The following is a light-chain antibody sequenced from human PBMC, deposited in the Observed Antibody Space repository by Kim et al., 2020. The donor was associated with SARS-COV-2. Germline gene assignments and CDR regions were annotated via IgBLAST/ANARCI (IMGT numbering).Light chain of an antibody. J-gene: IGKJ4*01. CDR1: QSVASY. Sequence: SLSPGERVTLSRRASQSVASYLAWYQQKPGQAPRLLIYDASNRATGIPARFSGSGSGTDFTLTISSLEPEDFAVYYCQQRSDWLTFGGGTKVDIK. CDR2: DAS. V-gene: IGKV3-11*01. CDR3: QQRSDWLT.